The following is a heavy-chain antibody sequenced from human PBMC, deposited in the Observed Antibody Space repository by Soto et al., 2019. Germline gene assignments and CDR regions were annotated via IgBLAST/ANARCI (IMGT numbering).Heavy chain of an antibody. CDR2: IYYSGST. D-gene: IGHD1-26*01. CDR3: ARGVSGSYYYFDY. CDR1: GGSISSYY. V-gene: IGHV4-59*01. Sequence: QVQLQESGPGLVKPSETLSLTCTVSGGSISSYYWSRIRQPPGKGLEWIGYIYYSGSTNYNPSLKRRVTIPVDTSKNQFSLKLSSVTAADTAVYYCARGVSGSYYYFDYWGQGTLVTVSS. J-gene: IGHJ4*02.